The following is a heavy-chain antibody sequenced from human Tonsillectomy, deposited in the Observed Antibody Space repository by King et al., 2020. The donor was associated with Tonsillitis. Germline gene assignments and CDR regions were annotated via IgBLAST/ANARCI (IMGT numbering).Heavy chain of an antibody. CDR1: GFTFSSYT. D-gene: IGHD6-19*01. V-gene: IGHV3-23*04. CDR2: ISGRGGST. Sequence: VQLVESGGGLVQPGGSLRLSCAASGFTFSSYTMNWVRQAPGKGLEWVSTISGRGGSTSYADSVEGRFTISRDNSKNTLFLQMNSLRAEDTAVYYCAKDVTVSGSDAFDIWGQGTMVTVSS. CDR3: AKDVTVSGSDAFDI. J-gene: IGHJ3*02.